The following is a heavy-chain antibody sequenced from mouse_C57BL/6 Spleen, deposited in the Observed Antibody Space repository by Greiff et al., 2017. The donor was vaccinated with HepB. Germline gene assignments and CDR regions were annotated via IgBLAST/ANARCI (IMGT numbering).Heavy chain of an antibody. Sequence: VQLQQSGPELVKPGASVKISCKASGYAFSSSWMNWVKQRPGKGLEWIGRIYPGDGDTNYNGKFKGKATLTADKSSSTAYMQLSSLTSEDSAVYFCAGSTTMDYWGQGTSVTVSS. CDR2: IYPGDGDT. D-gene: IGHD1-1*01. V-gene: IGHV1-82*01. J-gene: IGHJ4*01. CDR3: AGSTTMDY. CDR1: GYAFSSSW.